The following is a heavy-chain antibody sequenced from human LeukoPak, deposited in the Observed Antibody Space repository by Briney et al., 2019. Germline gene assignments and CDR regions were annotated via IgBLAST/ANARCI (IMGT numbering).Heavy chain of an antibody. D-gene: IGHD2-2*01. V-gene: IGHV4-39*07. CDR3: ARARSVGRQLLAYNWFDP. CDR2: IYYSGST. J-gene: IGHJ5*02. CDR1: IGSLSSSSYY. Sequence: SETLSLTCTVSIGSLSSSSYYGGWIRQPPGKGLEWIGSIYYSGSTYYNPSLKSRVTISVDTSKNQFSLKLSSVTAADTAVYYCARARSVGRQLLAYNWFDPWGQGTLVTVSS.